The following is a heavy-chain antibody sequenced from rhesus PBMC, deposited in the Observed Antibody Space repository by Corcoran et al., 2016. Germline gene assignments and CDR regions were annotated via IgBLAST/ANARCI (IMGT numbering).Heavy chain of an antibody. CDR3: VRAQAGPGYLDY. D-gene: IGHD1-38*01. CDR1: SYSISSSDY. CDR2: VSGNSGST. Sequence: QVQLQESGPGLVKPSETLSLTCSVSSYSISSSDYWGWIRQPPGKGLDWIGYVSGNSGSTYYSPSPKSRVTLPKDTSKNQFSRKLTALTAADTAVYYCVRAQAGPGYLDYWGQGVLVTVAS. V-gene: IGHV4-99*02. J-gene: IGHJ4*01.